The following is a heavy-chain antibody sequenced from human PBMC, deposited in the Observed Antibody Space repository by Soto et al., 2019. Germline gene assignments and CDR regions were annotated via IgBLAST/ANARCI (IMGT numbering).Heavy chain of an antibody. CDR3: ARQGFGPLHGLVDV. J-gene: IGHJ6*02. D-gene: IGHD3-10*01. Sequence: QVQLQESGPGLVKPSETMSLSCTVSGGSISSYYWSWFRQSPGKRMEWIGYVHHSWGSSYNPSLQRRVAISLVPCTTQFSLKVTSVTATDAAVYYCARQGFGPLHGLVDVWGQGTTVTVSS. CDR2: VHHSWGS. CDR1: GGSISSYY. V-gene: IGHV4-59*08.